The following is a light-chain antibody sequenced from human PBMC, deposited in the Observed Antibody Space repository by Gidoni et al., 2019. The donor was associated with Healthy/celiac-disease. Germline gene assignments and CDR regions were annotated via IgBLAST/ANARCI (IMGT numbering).Light chain of an antibody. CDR1: KLGDKY. V-gene: IGLV3-1*01. CDR3: QAWDSSTDYV. CDR2: KDS. Sequence: SYELTQPPSVSVSPGQTASITCSGDKLGDKYACWYQQKPGQSPVLVIYKDSKRPSGIPERFAGSNSGNTATLTISGTQAMDEADYYCQAWDSSTDYVFGTGTKVTVL. J-gene: IGLJ1*01.